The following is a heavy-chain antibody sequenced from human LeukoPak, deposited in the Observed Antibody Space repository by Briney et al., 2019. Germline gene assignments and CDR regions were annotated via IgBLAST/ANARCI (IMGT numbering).Heavy chain of an antibody. D-gene: IGHD1-26*01. CDR2: VAPLLETT. Sequence: ASVKVSCKAPGGTFSRYSITWVRQAPGQGLAWMGGVAPLLETTNYAPKFRGRMTITADESTSTAYMELTSLRSDDTAVYYCARDRIVGALGWLDPWGQGTLVTVSS. V-gene: IGHV1-69*13. CDR3: ARDRIVGALGWLDP. J-gene: IGHJ5*02. CDR1: GGTFSRYS.